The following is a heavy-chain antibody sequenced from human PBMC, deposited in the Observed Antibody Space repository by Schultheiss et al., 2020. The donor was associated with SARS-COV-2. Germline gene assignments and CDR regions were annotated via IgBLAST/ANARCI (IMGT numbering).Heavy chain of an antibody. D-gene: IGHD3-3*01. CDR3: ARSPPLTIFGVVIISAFDI. CDR2: IYYSGST. CDR1: GGSISSSSYY. Sequence: SETLSLTCTVSGGSISSSSYYWGWIRQPPGKGLEWIGYIYYSGSTNYNPSLKSRVTISVDTSKNQFSLKLSSVTAADTAVYYCARSPPLTIFGVVIISAFDIWGQGTMVTVSS. V-gene: IGHV4-61*05. J-gene: IGHJ3*02.